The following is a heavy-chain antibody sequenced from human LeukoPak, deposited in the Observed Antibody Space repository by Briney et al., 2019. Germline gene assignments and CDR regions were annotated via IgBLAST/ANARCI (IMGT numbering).Heavy chain of an antibody. Sequence: GGSLRLSCAASGFTFSDYAMHWVRQAPGKGLEWVAVISKDGSDKYYPGSVRGRFTISRDNSKNTLYLQMNSLRAEDTAVYYCARDAYGMDVWGQGTTVTVSS. J-gene: IGHJ6*02. CDR3: ARDAYGMDV. V-gene: IGHV3-30-3*01. CDR2: ISKDGSDK. CDR1: GFTFSDYA.